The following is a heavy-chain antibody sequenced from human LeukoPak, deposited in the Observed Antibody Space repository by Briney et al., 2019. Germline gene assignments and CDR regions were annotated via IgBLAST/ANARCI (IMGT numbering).Heavy chain of an antibody. CDR2: ISAYNGNT. D-gene: IGHD5-12*01. CDR3: VRVRPLDIVASRDYYGMDV. V-gene: IGHV1-18*01. Sequence: ASVKVSCKASGYTFTSYGISWVRQAPGQGLEWMGWISAYNGNTNCAQKLQGRVTMTTDTSTSTAYMELRSLRSDDTAVYYCVRVRPLDIVASRDYYGMDVWGQGTTVTVSS. CDR1: GYTFTSYG. J-gene: IGHJ6*02.